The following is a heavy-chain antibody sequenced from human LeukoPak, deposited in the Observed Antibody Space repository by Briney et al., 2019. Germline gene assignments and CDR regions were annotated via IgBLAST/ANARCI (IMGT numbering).Heavy chain of an antibody. CDR3: ARHKSRVATYYYDSSGYGKAGWFDP. CDR2: IYTSGST. J-gene: IGHJ5*02. CDR1: GGSISSYY. Sequence: ETLSLTCTVSGGSISSYYWSWIRQPAGKGLEWIGRIYTSGSTNYNPSLKSRVTISVDTSKNQFSLKLSSVTAADTAVYYCARHKSRVATYYYDSSGYGKAGWFDPWGQGTLVTVSS. V-gene: IGHV4-4*07. D-gene: IGHD3-22*01.